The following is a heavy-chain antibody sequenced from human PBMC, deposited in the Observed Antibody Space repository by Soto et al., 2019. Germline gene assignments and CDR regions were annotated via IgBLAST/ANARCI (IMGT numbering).Heavy chain of an antibody. CDR3: AHSHYDFWSGYYLDY. D-gene: IGHD3-3*01. CDR1: GFSLSTSGVG. V-gene: IGHV2-5*02. J-gene: IGHJ4*02. CDR2: IYWDDDK. Sequence: GTGPKLVNPTRTLTLTCTFSGFSLSTSGVGMGWIRQPPGKALEWLALIYWDDDKRYSPSLKSRLTITKDTSKNQVVLTMTNMDPVDTATYYSAHSHYDFWSGYYLDYWGQGTLVPVS.